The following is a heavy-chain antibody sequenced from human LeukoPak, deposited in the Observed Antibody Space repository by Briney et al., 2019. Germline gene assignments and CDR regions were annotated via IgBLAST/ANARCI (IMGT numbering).Heavy chain of an antibody. V-gene: IGHV3-23*01. J-gene: IGHJ4*02. CDR1: GFTFSSYA. CDR2: ISGSGGST. D-gene: IGHD3-22*01. CDR3: AKARGSYYYDSSGPFDY. Sequence: GGSLRLSCAASGFTFSSYAMHWVRQAPGKGLEWVSAISGSGGSTYYADSVKGRFTISRDNSKNTLYLQMNSLRAEDTAVYYCAKARGSYYYDSSGPFDYWGQGTLVTVSS.